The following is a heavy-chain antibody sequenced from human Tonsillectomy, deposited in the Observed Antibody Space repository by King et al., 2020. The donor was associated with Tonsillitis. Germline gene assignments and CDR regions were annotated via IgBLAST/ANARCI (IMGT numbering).Heavy chain of an antibody. D-gene: IGHD3-16*01. CDR2: IKQDGSEN. J-gene: IGHJ3*02. Sequence: VQLVESGGGLVQPGGSLRLSCAASGFTFRTYWMSWVRKAPGKGLEWVANIKQDGSENYYVDSVKGRFTISRDNAKNSLYLQMNSLRADDTAVYYCASTWGAFDIWGQGTMVTVSS. CDR3: ASTWGAFDI. V-gene: IGHV3-7*03. CDR1: GFTFRTYW.